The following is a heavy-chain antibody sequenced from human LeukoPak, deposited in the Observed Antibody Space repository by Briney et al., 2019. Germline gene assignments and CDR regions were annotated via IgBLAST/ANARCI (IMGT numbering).Heavy chain of an antibody. CDR3: AELGITMIGGV. CDR2: ISSSCSTI. Sequence: PGGPLRLSCAASGFTFSSYKMNWVRQAPGKGLEWVSYISSSCSTIYYADSVKGRFTISRDNAKNSLYLQMNSLRAEDTAVYYCAELGITMIGGVWGKGTTVTISS. J-gene: IGHJ6*04. V-gene: IGHV3-48*03. D-gene: IGHD3-10*02. CDR1: GFTFSSYK.